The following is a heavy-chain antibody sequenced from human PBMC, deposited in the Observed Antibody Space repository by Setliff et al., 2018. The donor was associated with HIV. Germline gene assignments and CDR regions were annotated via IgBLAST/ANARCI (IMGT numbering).Heavy chain of an antibody. V-gene: IGHV5-51*01. D-gene: IGHD3-22*01. Sequence: PGESLKISCKGSGYSFTSYWIGWVRQMPGKGLEWMGIIYPGDSDTRYSPSFQGQVTISADKSITTAYLQWSSLKASDTAIYYCARHPYYYDTTSFGGFDPWGQGTLVTVSS. J-gene: IGHJ5*02. CDR2: IYPGDSDT. CDR1: GYSFTSYW. CDR3: ARHPYYYDTTSFGGFDP.